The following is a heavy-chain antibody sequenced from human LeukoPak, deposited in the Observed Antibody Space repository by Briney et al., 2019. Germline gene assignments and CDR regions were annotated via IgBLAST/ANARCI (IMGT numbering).Heavy chain of an antibody. CDR3: ARIDWGLDAFDI. D-gene: IGHD7-27*01. CDR1: GYTFTNYG. J-gene: IGHJ3*02. V-gene: IGHV1-18*01. CDR2: VSGYNGYT. Sequence: GASVKVSCKASGYTFTNYGVSWVRQAPGQGLEWMVWVSGYNGYTNYAQKMQGRVTMTTDTSTSTAYMELGSLRSDDTAVYYCARIDWGLDAFDIWGQGTRVTVS.